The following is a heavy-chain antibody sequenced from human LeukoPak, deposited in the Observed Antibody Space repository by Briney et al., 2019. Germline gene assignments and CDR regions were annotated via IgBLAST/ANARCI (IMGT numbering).Heavy chain of an antibody. CDR2: VNHSAYT. CDR3: ARMTTGQDF. Sequence: SETLSLTCAVSGTSFSSYYWCWIRQPPGKGLEWIGEVNHSAYTNDNPSLKGRVTISVDTSKNHFSLRLRSVTAAETAVYFRARMTTGQDFWGQGTLVTVSS. J-gene: IGHJ4*02. D-gene: IGHD4-17*01. V-gene: IGHV4-34*01. CDR1: GTSFSSYY.